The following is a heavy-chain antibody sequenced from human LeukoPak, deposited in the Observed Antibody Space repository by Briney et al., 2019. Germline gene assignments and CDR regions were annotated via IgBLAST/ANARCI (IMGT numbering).Heavy chain of an antibody. J-gene: IGHJ3*02. CDR3: ARGGPYVVVTAPEAFDI. CDR1: GGTFSSYA. CDR2: IIPIFGTA. Sequence: ASVKVSCKASGGTFSSYAISWVLQAPGQGLEWMGGIIPIFGTANYAQKFQGRVTITTDESTSTAYMELSSLRSEDTAVYYCARGGPYVVVTAPEAFDIWGQGTMVTVSS. V-gene: IGHV1-69*05. D-gene: IGHD2-21*02.